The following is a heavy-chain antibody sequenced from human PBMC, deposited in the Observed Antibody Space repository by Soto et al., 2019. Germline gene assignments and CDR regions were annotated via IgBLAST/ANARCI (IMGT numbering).Heavy chain of an antibody. CDR1: GGSISSYY. J-gene: IGHJ4*02. CDR3: ARADGYSSGWYHFDY. D-gene: IGHD6-19*01. CDR2: IYYSGST. V-gene: IGHV4-59*01. Sequence: AETLSLTCTVSGGSISSYYWSWIRQAPGKGLEWIGYIYYSGSTNYNPSLKSRVTISVDTSKNQFSLKLSSVTAADTAVYYCARADGYSSGWYHFDYWGQGTLVTVS.